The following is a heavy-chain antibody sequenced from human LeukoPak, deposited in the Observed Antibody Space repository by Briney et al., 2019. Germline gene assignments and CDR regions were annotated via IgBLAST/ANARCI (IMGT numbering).Heavy chain of an antibody. CDR1: GFTFNNYW. Sequence: GGSLRLSCAVSGFTFNNYWMGWVRQAPGKGLEWVANIKQDGSEEVYVDSVKGRFTISRDNAKNSLFLQMNTLRAEDTAVYYCARDPYSSTWSYGMDVWGQGTTVTVSS. CDR2: IKQDGSEE. J-gene: IGHJ6*02. D-gene: IGHD6-6*01. CDR3: ARDPYSSTWSYGMDV. V-gene: IGHV3-7*05.